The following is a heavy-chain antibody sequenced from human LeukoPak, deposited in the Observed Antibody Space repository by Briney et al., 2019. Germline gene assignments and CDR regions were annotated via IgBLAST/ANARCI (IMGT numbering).Heavy chain of an antibody. V-gene: IGHV3-30*18. J-gene: IGHJ4*02. CDR3: AKDQIGSTYYDILTGYYISGYYFDY. D-gene: IGHD3-9*01. CDR1: GFTFSSYG. Sequence: PGGSLRLSCAASGFTFSSYGMHWVRQAPGKGLEWVAVISYDGSNKHYADSVKGRFTISRDNSKNTLYLQMNSLRAEDTAVYYCAKDQIGSTYYDILTGYYISGYYFDYWGQGTLVTVSS. CDR2: ISYDGSNK.